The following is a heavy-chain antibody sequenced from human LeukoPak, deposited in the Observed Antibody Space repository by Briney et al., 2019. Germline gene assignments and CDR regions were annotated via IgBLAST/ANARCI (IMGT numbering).Heavy chain of an antibody. J-gene: IGHJ6*02. V-gene: IGHV4-31*03. CDR3: ARGVGQLMATITDYYAMDV. D-gene: IGHD5-24*01. CDR2: MYYSGAI. Sequence: SETLSLTCTVSGGSINSGTYDWNWIRQHPGKGLEWIGNMYYSGAIYYNPSLKGRAIMSVDTSKTHLFLKLTSVTAADTAVYFCARGVGQLMATITDYYAMDVWGQGTTVTVSS. CDR1: GGSINSGTYD.